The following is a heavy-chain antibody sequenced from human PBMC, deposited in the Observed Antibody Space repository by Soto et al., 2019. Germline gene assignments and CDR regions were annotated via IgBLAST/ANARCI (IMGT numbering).Heavy chain of an antibody. V-gene: IGHV3-48*01. D-gene: IGHD6-19*01. J-gene: IGHJ4*02. CDR1: GFTFSSQS. CDR2: INSGGDIT. CDR3: AREGWYYFDY. Sequence: GGSLRLSCAASGFTFSSQSMDWVRQAPGKGLEWISFINSGGDITYYADSVKGRFTISRDNAKNSLYLQMNSLRAEDTAVYYCAREGWYYFDYWGQGA.